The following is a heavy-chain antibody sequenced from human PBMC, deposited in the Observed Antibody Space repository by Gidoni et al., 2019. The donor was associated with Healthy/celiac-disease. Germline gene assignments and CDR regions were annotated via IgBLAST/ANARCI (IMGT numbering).Heavy chain of an antibody. V-gene: IGHV3-30-3*01. CDR3: AREPVAAARGLDY. CDR2: ITYDGSNK. CDR1: GFTFSSYA. Sequence: QVQLVESGGGVVQPGRSLRLSCAASGFTFSSYAMHWVRQAPGKGLEWVAVITYDGSNKYYADSVKGRFTISRDNSKNTLYLQMNSLRAEDTAVYYCAREPVAAARGLDYWGQGTLVTVSS. J-gene: IGHJ4*02. D-gene: IGHD6-13*01.